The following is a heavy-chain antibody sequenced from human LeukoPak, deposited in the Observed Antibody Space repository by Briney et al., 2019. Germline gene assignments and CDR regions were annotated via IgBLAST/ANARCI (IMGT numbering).Heavy chain of an antibody. Sequence: QPGGSLRLSFAASGXTFSSFWMHWVRQAPGKGLVWVSRVSDDGSTTTYADSVKGRFTISRDNARNTLYLQLNSLRPDDTAVYYCVRHNAARAFDIWGQGTMVIVSS. D-gene: IGHD1-1*01. J-gene: IGHJ3*02. V-gene: IGHV3-74*03. CDR3: VRHNAARAFDI. CDR2: VSDDGSTT. CDR1: GXTFSSFW.